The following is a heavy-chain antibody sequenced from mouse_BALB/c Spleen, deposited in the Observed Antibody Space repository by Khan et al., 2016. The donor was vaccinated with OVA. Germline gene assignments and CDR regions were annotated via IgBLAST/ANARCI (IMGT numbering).Heavy chain of an antibody. J-gene: IGHJ1*01. V-gene: IGHV1S56*01. CDR1: GYTFTNYD. D-gene: IGHD1-1*01. CDR2: IFPGDDST. Sequence: QVQLQQSGAELVKPGASVKLSCKASGYTFTNYDINWVRQRPEQGLEWIGWIFPGDDSTKYNEKFKGKATLTTDKSSSQAYMQLSMLTSEDSAVYCCARHCYGSTLYWYFDVWGAGTTVTVSS. CDR3: ARHCYGSTLYWYFDV.